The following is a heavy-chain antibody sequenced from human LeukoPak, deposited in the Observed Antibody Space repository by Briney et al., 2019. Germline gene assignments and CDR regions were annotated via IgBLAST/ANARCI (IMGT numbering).Heavy chain of an antibody. J-gene: IGHJ5*02. Sequence: PSETLSLTCSVSSGSISNYYWNWIRQPAGKGLEWIGHVYSSGTTNYNPSLNSRITMSLDTSRNQFFLNLSSVTAADTAVYYCALRTPQHGWFAPWGQGTLVTVSS. CDR1: SGSISNYY. CDR2: VYSSGTT. D-gene: IGHD2-15*01. V-gene: IGHV4-4*07. CDR3: ALRTPQHGWFAP.